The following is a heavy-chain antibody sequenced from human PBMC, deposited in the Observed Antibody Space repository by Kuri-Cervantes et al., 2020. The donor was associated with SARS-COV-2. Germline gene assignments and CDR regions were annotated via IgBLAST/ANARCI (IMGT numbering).Heavy chain of an antibody. Sequence: SETLSLTCTVPGGSISSSSYYWGWIRQPPGKGLEWIGSIYYSGSTYYNPSLKSRVTISVDTSKNQFSLKLSSVTAADTAVYYCARHQMGSITIFGVVTQNYYFDYWGQGTLVTVSS. V-gene: IGHV4-39*01. CDR2: IYYSGST. CDR1: GGSISSSSYY. D-gene: IGHD3-3*01. CDR3: ARHQMGSITIFGVVTQNYYFDY. J-gene: IGHJ4*02.